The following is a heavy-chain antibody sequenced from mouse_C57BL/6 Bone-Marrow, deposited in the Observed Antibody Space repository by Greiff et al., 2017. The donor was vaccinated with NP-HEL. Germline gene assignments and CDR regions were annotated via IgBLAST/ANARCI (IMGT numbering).Heavy chain of an antibody. D-gene: IGHD2-1*01. J-gene: IGHJ3*01. CDR2: IWSGGST. CDR1: GFSLTSYG. Sequence: VQLQQSGPGLVQPSQSLSITCTVSGFSLTSYGVHWVRQSPGKGLEWLGVIWSGGSTDYNAAFISRLSISKDNSKGQVFFKMNSLQADDTAIYYCASYGNYRFAYWGQGTLVTVSA. V-gene: IGHV2-2*01. CDR3: ASYGNYRFAY.